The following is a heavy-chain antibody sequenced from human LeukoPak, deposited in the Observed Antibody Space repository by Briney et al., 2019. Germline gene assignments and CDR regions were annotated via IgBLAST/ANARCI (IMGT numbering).Heavy chain of an antibody. CDR3: ARVNWSGYDFRGAFDI. D-gene: IGHD5-12*01. CDR1: GYSISSGYY. Sequence: SSETLSLTCTVSGYSISSGYYWGWIRQPPGKGLEWIGSIYHSGSTYYNPSLKSRVTISVDTSKKQFSLKLSSVTAADTAVYYCARVNWSGYDFRGAFDIWGQGKTVTVSS. J-gene: IGHJ3*02. CDR2: IYHSGST. V-gene: IGHV4-38-2*02.